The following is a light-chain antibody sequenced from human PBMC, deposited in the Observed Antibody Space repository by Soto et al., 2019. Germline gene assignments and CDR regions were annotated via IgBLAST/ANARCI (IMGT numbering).Light chain of an antibody. CDR2: GAY. V-gene: IGKV3-20*01. CDR1: QSVSSSY. J-gene: IGKJ4*01. CDR3: KQYGNSPLT. Sequence: EIVLTQSPGTLSLSPGERATLSCRASQSVSSSYLAWYQQRPGQAPRLLIYGAYNRATGIQDRFSGSGSGTDFTLTIRRLEPEDFAVYFCKQYGNSPLTFGGGTKVDIK.